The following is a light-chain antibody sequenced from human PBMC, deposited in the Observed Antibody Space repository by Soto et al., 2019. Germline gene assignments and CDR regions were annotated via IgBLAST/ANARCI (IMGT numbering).Light chain of an antibody. Sequence: EIVLTQSPATLAFSPGERATLSCRASQSVSSYLAWYQQKPGQAPRLLIYDASNRATGIPARFSGSGSGTDLTLTISSLEPEDFAVYYCQHRSNWPLTFGGGTKVEIK. J-gene: IGKJ4*01. CDR2: DAS. V-gene: IGKV3-11*01. CDR3: QHRSNWPLT. CDR1: QSVSSY.